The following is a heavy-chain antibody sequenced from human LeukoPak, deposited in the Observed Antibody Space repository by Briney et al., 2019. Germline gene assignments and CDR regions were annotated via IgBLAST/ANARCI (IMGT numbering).Heavy chain of an antibody. D-gene: IGHD3-10*01. CDR2: ISSSSSTI. Sequence: GGSLRLSCAASGFTFSSYSMNWVRQAPGKGLEWVSYISSSSSTIFYADSVKGRFTISRDNAKTSLYLQMNSLRAEDTAVYYCARATPSGSYWFDYWGQGTLVTVSS. CDR3: ARATPSGSYWFDY. CDR1: GFTFSSYS. J-gene: IGHJ4*02. V-gene: IGHV3-48*01.